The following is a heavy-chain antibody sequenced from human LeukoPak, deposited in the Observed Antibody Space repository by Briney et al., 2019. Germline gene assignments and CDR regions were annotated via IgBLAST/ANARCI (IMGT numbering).Heavy chain of an antibody. J-gene: IGHJ4*02. CDR2: IDSNSNFM. CDR3: AKDSHSWSSDY. Sequence: GGSLRLSCAASGFTFGSHSMTWVRQAPGKGLEWVSLIDSNSNFMNYADSAKGRFTISRDNAKKPLYLEMNSLRAEDTAVYYCAKDSHSWSSDYWGQGTLVTVSS. V-gene: IGHV3-21*01. D-gene: IGHD6-13*01. CDR1: GFTFGSHS.